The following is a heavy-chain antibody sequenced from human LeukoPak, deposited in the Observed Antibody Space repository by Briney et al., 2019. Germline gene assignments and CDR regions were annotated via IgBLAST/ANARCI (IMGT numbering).Heavy chain of an antibody. J-gene: IGHJ5*02. Sequence: PGGSLRLSCTGSGFPFGTYAMSWVRQAPGKGLEWVSAISGGSDNTHYDESVKGRFTISRDISKSTVYLQMNSLRVEDTAVYYCAKDAVRGRFDPWGQGTMVTVSS. CDR2: ISGGSDNT. V-gene: IGHV3-23*01. CDR1: GFPFGTYA. CDR3: AKDAVRGRFDP. D-gene: IGHD3-10*01.